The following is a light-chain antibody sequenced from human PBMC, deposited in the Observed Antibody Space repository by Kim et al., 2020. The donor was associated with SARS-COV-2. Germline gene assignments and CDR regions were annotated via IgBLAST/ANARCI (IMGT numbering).Light chain of an antibody. CDR2: DAS. V-gene: IGKV3-15*01. CDR1: QSVHRN. CDR3: QQYDQWPLT. Sequence: EVVLTQSPATLSVSPEESVTLSCRASQSVHRNLAWYQQKPGQAPSLLIDDASTRATGIPARFSGSGSGTEFTLTISSLQPDDSAVYYCQQYDQWPLTFGGGTKVEIK. J-gene: IGKJ4*01.